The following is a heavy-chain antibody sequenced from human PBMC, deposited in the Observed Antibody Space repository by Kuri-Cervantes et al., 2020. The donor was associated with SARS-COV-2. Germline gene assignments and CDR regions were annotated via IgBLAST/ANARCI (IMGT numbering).Heavy chain of an antibody. CDR2: ISYDGSNK. V-gene: IGHV3-30*07. J-gene: IGHJ4*02. Sequence: GESLKISCAASGFTFSSYAMHWVRQAPGKGLEWVAVISYDGSNKYYADSVKGRFTISRDNAKSMLFLQMNSLRAEDTAVYYCVRDGDHWNFDYWGQGTLVTVSS. CDR3: VRDGDHWNFDY. D-gene: IGHD1-1*01. CDR1: GFTFSSYA.